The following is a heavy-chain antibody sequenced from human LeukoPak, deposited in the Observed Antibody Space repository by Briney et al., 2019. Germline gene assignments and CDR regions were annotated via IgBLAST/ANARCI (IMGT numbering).Heavy chain of an antibody. CDR1: GFSFSNYW. CDR2: ISSSSSTI. CDR3: ASRSYNWNDRGVDY. D-gene: IGHD1-1*01. V-gene: IGHV3-48*01. Sequence: GGSLRLSCTASGFSFSNYWMSWVRQAPGKGLEWVSYISSSSSTIYYADSVKGRFTISRDNAKNSLYLQMNSLRAEDTAVYYCASRSYNWNDRGVDYWGQGTLVTVSS. J-gene: IGHJ4*02.